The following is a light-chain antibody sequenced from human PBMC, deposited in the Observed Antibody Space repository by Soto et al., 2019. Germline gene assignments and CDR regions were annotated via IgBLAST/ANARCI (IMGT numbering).Light chain of an antibody. CDR3: MQALQTPYT. V-gene: IGKV2-28*01. CDR1: QSLLHSNGYNY. Sequence: DIVMTQSPLSLPVTPGEPASISCRSSQSLLHSNGYNYLDWYVQKPGQSPQLLIYLGSNRASGVPDRFSGSGSGTDFTLKISRVEAEDVGVYYCMQALQTPYTFGQGTKLESK. CDR2: LGS. J-gene: IGKJ2*01.